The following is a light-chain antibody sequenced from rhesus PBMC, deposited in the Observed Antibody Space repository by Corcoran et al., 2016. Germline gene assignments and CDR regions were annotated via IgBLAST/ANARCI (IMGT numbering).Light chain of an antibody. CDR3: QQYTNRPFT. J-gene: IGKJ3*01. V-gene: IGKV1-22*01. CDR2: MAS. Sequence: IQMTQSPSSLSASIGDTVSFSCRASQDISSWLAGYQQKPGKAPNLLIYMASSLQSGVPSRFCGRGSGTDFTLTISSLQSEDFGTYYCQQYTNRPFTFGPGTKLDIK. CDR1: QDISSW.